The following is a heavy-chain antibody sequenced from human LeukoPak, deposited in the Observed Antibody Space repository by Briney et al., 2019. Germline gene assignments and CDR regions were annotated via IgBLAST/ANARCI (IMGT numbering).Heavy chain of an antibody. CDR2: IIPIFGTA. CDR1: GGTFSSYA. V-gene: IGHV1-69*05. CDR3: ARDGEVVAATYYYYYMDV. J-gene: IGHJ6*03. D-gene: IGHD2-15*01. Sequence: VALVKVSCKASGGTFSSYAISWVRQAPGQGLEWMGGIIPIFGTANYAQKFQGRVTITTDESTSTAYMELSSLRSEDTAVYYCARDGEVVAATYYYYYMDVWGKGTTVTVSS.